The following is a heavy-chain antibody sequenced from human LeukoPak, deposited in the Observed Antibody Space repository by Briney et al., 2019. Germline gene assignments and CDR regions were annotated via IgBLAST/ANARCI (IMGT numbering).Heavy chain of an antibody. V-gene: IGHV3-20*04. CDR1: GFTFDDYG. CDR2: INWNGGST. CDR3: ARLGVESNWFDP. D-gene: IGHD2-8*01. J-gene: IGHJ5*02. Sequence: GGSLRLSCAASGFTFDDYGMSWVRQAPGKGLEWVSGINWNGGSTGYADSVKGRFTISRDNAKNFLYLQMNSLRAEDTALYYCARLGVESNWFDPWGQGTLVTVSS.